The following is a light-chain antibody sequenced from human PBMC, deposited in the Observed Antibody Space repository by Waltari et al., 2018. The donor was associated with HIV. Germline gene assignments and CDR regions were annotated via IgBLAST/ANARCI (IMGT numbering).Light chain of an antibody. J-gene: IGLJ1*01. CDR2: GVS. CDR3: SSYTSSSTYV. CDR1: SSDVGGYNY. V-gene: IGLV2-14*01. Sequence: QSALTQPASVSGSPGQSINISCSGTSSDVGGYNYVSWYQQYPGKAPKPMIYGVSERPSGVSNRFSGSKSGNTASLTISGLQAEDEADYYCSSYTSSSTYVFGTGTKVTVL.